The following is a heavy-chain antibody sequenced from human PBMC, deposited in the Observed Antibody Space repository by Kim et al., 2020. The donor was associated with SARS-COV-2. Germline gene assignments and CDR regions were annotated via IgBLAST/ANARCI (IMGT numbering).Heavy chain of an antibody. D-gene: IGHD6-13*01. V-gene: IGHV3-30*04. CDR2: ISYDGSNK. J-gene: IGHJ4*02. Sequence: GGSLRLSCAASGFTFSSYAMHWVRQAPGKGLEWVAVISYDGSNKYYADSVKGRFTISRDNSKNTLYLQMNSLRAEDTAVYYCARDPTSQLVRFDYWGQGTLVTVSS. CDR3: ARDPTSQLVRFDY. CDR1: GFTFSSYA.